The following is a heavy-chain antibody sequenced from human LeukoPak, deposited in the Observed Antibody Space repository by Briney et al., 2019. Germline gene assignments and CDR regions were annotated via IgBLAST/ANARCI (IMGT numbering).Heavy chain of an antibody. V-gene: IGHV3-7*04. Sequence: GGSLRLSCAASGSTLSEFWMNWVRQAPGKGLEWVANIKQDGREKNYVDTGKGRFTISRDNAKNSAYLQMKNLRVDDTAVYYCVGGYGWLPDYWGQGTLVTVSS. CDR3: VGGYGWLPDY. J-gene: IGHJ4*02. CDR1: GSTLSEFW. CDR2: IKQDGREK. D-gene: IGHD6-19*01.